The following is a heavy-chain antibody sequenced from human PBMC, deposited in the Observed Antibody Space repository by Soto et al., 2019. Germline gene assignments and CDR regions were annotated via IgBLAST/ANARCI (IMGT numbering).Heavy chain of an antibody. CDR1: GYSFTSYW. J-gene: IGHJ6*02. D-gene: IGHD3-22*01. CDR3: ARCHYYDSSVPGMDV. V-gene: IGHV5-51*01. CDR2: IYPGDSDT. Sequence: GESLKISCKGSGYSFTSYWIGWVRQMPGKGLGWMGIIYPGDSDTRYSPSFQGQVTISADKSISTAYLQWSSLKASDTAMYYCARCHYYDSSVPGMDVWGQGTTVTVSS.